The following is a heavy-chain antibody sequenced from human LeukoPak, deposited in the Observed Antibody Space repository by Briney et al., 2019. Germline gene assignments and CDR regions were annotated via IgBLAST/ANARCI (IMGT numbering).Heavy chain of an antibody. CDR1: GFTFSSYS. CDR3: ARAEGGDGYNPGAFDI. Sequence: GSLRLSCAASGFTFSSYSMNWVRQAPGKGLEWVSSISSSSSYIYYADSVKGRFTISRDNAKNSLYLQMNSLRAEDTAVYYCARAEGGDGYNPGAFDIWGQGTMVTVSS. J-gene: IGHJ3*02. CDR2: ISSSSSYI. D-gene: IGHD5-24*01. V-gene: IGHV3-21*01.